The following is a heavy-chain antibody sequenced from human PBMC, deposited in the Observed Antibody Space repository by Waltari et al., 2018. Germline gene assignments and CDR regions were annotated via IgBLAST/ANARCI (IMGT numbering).Heavy chain of an antibody. Sequence: QVQLVQSGAEVKKPGSSVKVSCKASGGPFSSYAISWVRQAPGQGLEWMGRISPICGTANYAQKFQGRVTITADKSTSTAYMELSSLRSEDTAVYYCAREPYDSSGIFDYWGQGTLVTVSS. CDR1: GGPFSSYA. D-gene: IGHD3-22*01. CDR3: AREPYDSSGIFDY. J-gene: IGHJ4*02. CDR2: ISPICGTA. V-gene: IGHV1-69*08.